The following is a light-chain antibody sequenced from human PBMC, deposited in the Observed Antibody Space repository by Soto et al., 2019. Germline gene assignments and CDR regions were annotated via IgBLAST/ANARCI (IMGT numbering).Light chain of an antibody. J-gene: IGKJ1*01. CDR2: GAS. CDR1: QSVSNNY. Sequence: VLTQSPGTLSLSKGERATLSCRASQSVSNNYLAWYQQKPGQAPRLLIYGASNRATGIPDRFSGSGSGTDFTLTIIRLEPEGFAVYYCEQYGSSGTFGQVTMVDIK. CDR3: EQYGSSGT. V-gene: IGKV3-20*01.